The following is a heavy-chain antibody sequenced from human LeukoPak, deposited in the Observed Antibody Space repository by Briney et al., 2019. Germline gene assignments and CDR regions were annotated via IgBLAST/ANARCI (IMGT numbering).Heavy chain of an antibody. J-gene: IGHJ4*02. V-gene: IGHV1-2*02. CDR1: GYTFTGYY. D-gene: IGHD3-3*01. CDR3: ARDPVNYDLWIGYYFDY. CDR2: INPNSGGT. Sequence: ASVKVSCKASGYTFTGYYMHWVRQAPGQGLEWMGWINPNSGGTNYAQKFQGRVTMTRDTSISTAYMELSRLRSDDTAVYYCARDPVNYDLWIGYYFDYGGQGPLVTVSS.